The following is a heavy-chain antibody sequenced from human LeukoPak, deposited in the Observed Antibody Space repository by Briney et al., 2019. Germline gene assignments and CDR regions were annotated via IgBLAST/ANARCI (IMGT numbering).Heavy chain of an antibody. CDR3: AREARGSNGYYYNF. Sequence: SETLSLTCTVSGDSISSYYWSWIRQPPGKGLEWIGDISYSGNTKYNPTLKSRATISADTSKNQFSLILTFVTAADTAVYYCAREARGSNGYYYNFWGQGTLVTVSS. J-gene: IGHJ4*02. D-gene: IGHD3-22*01. CDR2: ISYSGNT. CDR1: GDSISSYY. V-gene: IGHV4-59*01.